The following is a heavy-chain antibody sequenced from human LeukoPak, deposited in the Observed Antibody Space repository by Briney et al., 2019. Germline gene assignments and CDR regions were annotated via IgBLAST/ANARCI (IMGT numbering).Heavy chain of an antibody. D-gene: IGHD5-18*01. CDR2: ITTYNGNT. V-gene: IGHV1-18*01. CDR1: GYTFTSND. J-gene: IGHJ5*02. CDR3: ARGGSSFGFGS. Sequence: GASVKVSRKASGYTFTSNDISWVRQAPGQGLEWMGYITTYNGNTNYAQKLQGRVTLTTDTSTSTAYMELRSLTSDDTAMYFCARGGSSFGFGSWGQGTLVTVSS.